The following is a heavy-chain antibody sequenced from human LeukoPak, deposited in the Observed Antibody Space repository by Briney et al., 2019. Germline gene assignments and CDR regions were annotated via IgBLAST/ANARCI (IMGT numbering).Heavy chain of an antibody. V-gene: IGHV4-59*01. Sequence: LETLSLTCTVSGGSINGYYWTWIRQPPGKGLEWIGYIYNIGSTDYNPSLKSRVTISVDTSKTQFSLKLSSVTAADTAVYYCARETRYNYGRYGMDVWGQGTTVTVSS. CDR2: IYNIGST. D-gene: IGHD5-18*01. CDR1: GGSINGYY. CDR3: ARETRYNYGRYGMDV. J-gene: IGHJ6*02.